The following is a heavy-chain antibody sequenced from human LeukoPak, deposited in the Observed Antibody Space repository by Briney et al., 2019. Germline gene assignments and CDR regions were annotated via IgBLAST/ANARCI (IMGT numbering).Heavy chain of an antibody. D-gene: IGHD3-10*01. CDR2: IYPGDSNS. J-gene: IGHJ3*02. CDR1: GYSLSDYW. CDR3: ARHWGYYGSGSHRAFDI. Sequence: GESLKISCKGSGYSLSDYWIGWVRQMPGKGLEWMGIIYPGDSNSKYSPSFQGQVIIPADRSINTAYLQWSGLKASDTAMYYCARHWGYYGSGSHRAFDIWGQGTTVTVSS. V-gene: IGHV5-51*01.